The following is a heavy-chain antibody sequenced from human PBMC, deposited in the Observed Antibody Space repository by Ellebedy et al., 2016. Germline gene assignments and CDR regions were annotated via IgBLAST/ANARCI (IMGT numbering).Heavy chain of an antibody. V-gene: IGHV2-5*02. D-gene: IGHD5-12*01. J-gene: IGHJ4*02. CDR3: AHSTPRNYGGYPY. Sequence: SGPTLVKPTQTLTLTCTFDGFSLTTTGEGVAWIRQTPGKALEWLGLTFWDDDQRYKPSLQNRLAITKDTSKKQVVLTMTNMDPVDTATYYCAHSTPRNYGGYPYWGQGILVTVS. CDR2: TFWDDDQ. CDR1: GFSLTTTGEG.